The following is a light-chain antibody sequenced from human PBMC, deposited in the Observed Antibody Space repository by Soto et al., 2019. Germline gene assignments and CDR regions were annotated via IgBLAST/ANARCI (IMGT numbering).Light chain of an antibody. Sequence: IQLTQSPSSLSASVGDRVTITCRASQGLSSYLAWYQQKPGKAPKLLIYDASSLESGVPSRFSGSGSGTELTLTISSLQPDDFATYYCQQYNSYSTETFGQGTKVDIK. V-gene: IGKV1-5*01. CDR2: DAS. J-gene: IGKJ1*01. CDR1: QGLSSY. CDR3: QQYNSYSTET.